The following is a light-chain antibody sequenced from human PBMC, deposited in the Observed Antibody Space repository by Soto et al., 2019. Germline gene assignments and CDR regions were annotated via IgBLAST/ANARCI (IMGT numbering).Light chain of an antibody. J-gene: IGLJ2*01. CDR1: TGAVTSGFY. Sequence: QTVVTQEPSLTVSPGGTVTLTCASSTGAVTSGFYPSWFQQKPGQAPRSLIYSTGNKHSWTPARFSGSLLGGKAALTLSGVQPEDEAEFYCLLYYGGAQVFGGGNKVTVL. CDR3: LLYYGGAQV. CDR2: STG. V-gene: IGLV7-43*01.